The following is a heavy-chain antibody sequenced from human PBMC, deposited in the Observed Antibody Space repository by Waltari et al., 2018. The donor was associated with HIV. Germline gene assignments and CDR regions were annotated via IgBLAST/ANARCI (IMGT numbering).Heavy chain of an antibody. CDR1: GFTISPNP. V-gene: IGHV3-53*01. D-gene: IGHD1-26*01. CDR3: ARDPRSSGYYGMDV. Sequence: EVQLVRSGGGLLEPGGPLRVSCAASGFTISPNPISWVRQAPGKGLEWVSVIYSGGSRYYADSVKGRFIISRDNSKNTVSLHMKSLRAEDTAVYYCARDPRSSGYYGMDVWGQGIKVTVSS. J-gene: IGHJ6*02. CDR2: IYSGGSR.